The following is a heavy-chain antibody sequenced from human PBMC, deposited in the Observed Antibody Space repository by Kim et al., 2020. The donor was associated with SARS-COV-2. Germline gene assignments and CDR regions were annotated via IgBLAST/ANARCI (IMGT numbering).Heavy chain of an antibody. V-gene: IGHV3-7*03. D-gene: IGHD2-21*01. CDR3: ADWGNTWGLDY. J-gene: IGHJ4*02. Sequence: KYLAGSVRGRLTMSRDNARNAVYLQMDSRRAEDTAVYYCADWGNTWGLDYWGQGTLVTVSS.